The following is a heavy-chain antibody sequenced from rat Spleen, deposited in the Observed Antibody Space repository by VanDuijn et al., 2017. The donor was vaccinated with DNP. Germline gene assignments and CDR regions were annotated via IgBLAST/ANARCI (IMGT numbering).Heavy chain of an antibody. CDR2: INPDGAST. CDR3: ARTTRYAMDA. CDR1: GFTFNTYW. D-gene: IGHD1-4*01. J-gene: IGHJ4*01. V-gene: IGHV5-58*01. Sequence: EVQLVETGGGLVQPGRSLKLSCVASGFTFNTYWMFWVRQAPGKGLEWVASINPDGASTYYLDSVKGRFTISRDNAKSTLYLQMDSLRSEDTATYYCARTTRYAMDAWGQGTSVTVSS.